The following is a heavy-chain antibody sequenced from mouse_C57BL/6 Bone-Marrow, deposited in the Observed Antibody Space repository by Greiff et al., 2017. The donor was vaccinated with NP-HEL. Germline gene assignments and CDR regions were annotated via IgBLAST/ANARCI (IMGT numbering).Heavy chain of an antibody. J-gene: IGHJ4*01. D-gene: IGHD2-12*01. Sequence: EVKLVESGPVLVKPGASVKMSCKASGYTFTDYYMNWVKQSHGKSLEWIGVINPYNGGTSYNQKFKGKATLTVDKSSSTAYMELNSLTSEDSAVYYCARSYHRGYYYAMDYWGQGTSVTVSS. CDR3: ARSYHRGYYYAMDY. CDR1: GYTFTDYY. CDR2: INPYNGGT. V-gene: IGHV1-19*01.